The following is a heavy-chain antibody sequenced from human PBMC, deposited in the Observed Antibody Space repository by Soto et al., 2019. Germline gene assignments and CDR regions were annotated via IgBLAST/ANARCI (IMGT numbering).Heavy chain of an antibody. D-gene: IGHD3-10*01. J-gene: IGHJ4*02. CDR2: IIPMLGMS. V-gene: IGHV1-69*02. CDR1: GDTFNFYT. CDR3: ATNYGSGSTHFDY. Sequence: QVQLVQSGAEVKKPGSPVRVSCTASGDTFNFYTISWVRQVPGQGPEWMGRIIPMLGMSNYAQKFQGRVTIMADKSTSTVDMNLSSLTSEDTAVYYCATNYGSGSTHFDYWGQGTLVTVSS.